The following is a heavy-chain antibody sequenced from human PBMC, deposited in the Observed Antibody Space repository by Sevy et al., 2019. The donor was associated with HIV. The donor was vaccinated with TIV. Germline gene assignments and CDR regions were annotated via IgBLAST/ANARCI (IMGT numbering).Heavy chain of an antibody. V-gene: IGHV1-69*13. CDR1: GGTFSSYA. J-gene: IGHJ4*02. Sequence: ASLKVSCKASGGTFSSYAISWVRQAPGQGLEWMGGIIPIFGTANYAQKFQGRVTITADESTSTAYMELSSLRSEDTAVYYCARAGLSGSFYFDYWGQGTLVTVSS. CDR2: IIPIFGTA. D-gene: IGHD3-10*01. CDR3: ARAGLSGSFYFDY.